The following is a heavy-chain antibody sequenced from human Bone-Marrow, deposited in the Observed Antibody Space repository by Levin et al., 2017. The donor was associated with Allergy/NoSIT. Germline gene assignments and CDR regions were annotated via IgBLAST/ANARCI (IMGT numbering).Heavy chain of an antibody. V-gene: IGHV3-11*01. CDR2: INTSGTSI. CDR3: ARGVYAMDV. Sequence: GESLKISCVASGFSFSDNYMCWIRQAPGKGLEWVSSINTSGTSIYYVDSVKGRFTISRDNARNSLYLQLNGLRAEDTAGYYCARGVYAMDVWGQGTTVTVSS. D-gene: IGHD6-13*01. CDR1: GFSFSDNY. J-gene: IGHJ6*02.